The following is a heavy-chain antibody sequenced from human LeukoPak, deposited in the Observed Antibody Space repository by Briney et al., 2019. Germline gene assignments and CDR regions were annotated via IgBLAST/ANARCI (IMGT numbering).Heavy chain of an antibody. CDR2: ISYDASNK. Sequence: GGSLRLSCAASGFTFSSYGMHWVRQAPGKGLEWVAVISYDASNKYYADSVKGRFTISRDNSKNTLYLQMNSLRAEDTAVYYCAKNPAEARGYSGYDWYYYYGMDVWGQGTTVTVSS. CDR1: GFTFSSYG. V-gene: IGHV3-30*18. CDR3: AKNPAEARGYSGYDWYYYYGMDV. D-gene: IGHD5-12*01. J-gene: IGHJ6*02.